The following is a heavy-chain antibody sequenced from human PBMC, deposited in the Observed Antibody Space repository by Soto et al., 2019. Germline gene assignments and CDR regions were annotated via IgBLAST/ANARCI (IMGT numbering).Heavy chain of an antibody. J-gene: IGHJ5*02. CDR2: ISASNGNR. CDR3: ARERSNSSYNWLDP. D-gene: IGHD1-20*01. V-gene: IGHV1-18*01. Sequence: QVQLVQSGPEVKKPGASVQVSCKASGYTFSSYGVSWVRQAPGQGLEWMGWISASNGNRKYAQKFKGRVTMTTDTSTSTAYMEVRSLSSDDTAIYYCARERSNSSYNWLDPWGQGTLVTVSS. CDR1: GYTFSSYG.